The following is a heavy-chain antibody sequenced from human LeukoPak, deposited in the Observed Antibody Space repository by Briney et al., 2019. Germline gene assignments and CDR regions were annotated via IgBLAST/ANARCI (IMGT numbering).Heavy chain of an antibody. D-gene: IGHD1-14*01. Sequence: SETLSLTCTVSGYSISSGYYWGWIRQPPGKGLEWIGYIYYSGSTNYNPSLKSRVTISVDTSKNQFSLKLSSVTAADTAVYYCARHRRSNRGLSWFDPWGQGTLVTVSS. CDR1: GYSISSGYY. V-gene: IGHV4-61*05. CDR2: IYYSGST. CDR3: ARHRRSNRGLSWFDP. J-gene: IGHJ5*02.